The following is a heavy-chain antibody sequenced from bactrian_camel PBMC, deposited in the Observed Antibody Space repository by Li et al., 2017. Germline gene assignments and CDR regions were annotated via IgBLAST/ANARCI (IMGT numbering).Heavy chain of an antibody. D-gene: IGHD4*01. J-gene: IGHJ4*01. CDR3: ATVLNSPTNFPY. V-gene: IGHV3S42*01. Sequence: VQLVESGGGLVQPGESLTLSCAASGFTFSNYAMTWARHTPAKGLEWVSSINQDGRSTAYTPSVKGRFTISRDNAKNTLVLQMNSLKPEDTAMYYCATVLNSPTNFPYWGQGTQVTVS. CDR2: INQDGRST. CDR1: GFTFSNYA.